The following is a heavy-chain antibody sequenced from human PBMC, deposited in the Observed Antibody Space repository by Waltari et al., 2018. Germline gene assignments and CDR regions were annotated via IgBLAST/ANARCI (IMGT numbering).Heavy chain of an antibody. CDR2: INPNSDGT. D-gene: IGHD2-8*01. J-gene: IGHJ2*01. CDR1: GYTFTDYY. CDR3: AREAGDANWYFDL. Sequence: QVQLVQSGAEVKKPGASVKVSCKASGYTFTDYYMHWVRQAPGQGLEWMGRINPNSDGTNNAQKFQGRVTMTWDTSISAAYMELSSLRSDDTAVYYCAREAGDANWYFDLWGRGTLVTVSS. V-gene: IGHV1-2*06.